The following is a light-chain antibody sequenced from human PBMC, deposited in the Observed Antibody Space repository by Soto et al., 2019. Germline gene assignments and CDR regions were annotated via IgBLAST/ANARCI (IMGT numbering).Light chain of an antibody. V-gene: IGKV3-20*01. Sequence: EIVLTQSPGTLSLSPGERATLSCRASQSISSSYLAWYQQKPGQAPRLLIYGASSRATGIPARFSGSGSGTDFTLTISRLEPEDFVVYYCQQYGSSSWTFGQGTKVDIK. J-gene: IGKJ1*01. CDR1: QSISSSY. CDR3: QQYGSSSWT. CDR2: GAS.